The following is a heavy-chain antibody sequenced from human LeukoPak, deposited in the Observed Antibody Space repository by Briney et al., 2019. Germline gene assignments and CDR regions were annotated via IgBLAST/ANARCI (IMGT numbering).Heavy chain of an antibody. J-gene: IGHJ3*02. D-gene: IGHD5-18*01. CDR3: ATVLLGIIWLSNDRAFDI. CDR2: FDPEDGET. V-gene: IGHV1-24*01. Sequence: ASVTVSFTVSGYTLTELSMHWVRQAPGKGLEWMGGFDPEDGETIYAQKFQGRVTMTEDTSTDTAYMELSSLRSEDTAVYYCATVLLGIIWLSNDRAFDIWGQGTMVTVSS. CDR1: GYTLTELS.